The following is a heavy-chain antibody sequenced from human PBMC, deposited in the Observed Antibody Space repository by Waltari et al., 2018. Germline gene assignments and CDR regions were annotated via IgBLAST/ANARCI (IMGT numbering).Heavy chain of an antibody. Sequence: QVQLQESGPGLVKPSQTLSLTCTVSGGSISSGSYYWSWIRQPAGKGLEWIGRIYTSGSTNYNPSLKSRVTISVDTSKNQFSLKLSSVTAADTAVYYCARVGLLWFGDTHWYFDLWGRGTLVTVSS. CDR3: ARVGLLWFGDTHWYFDL. J-gene: IGHJ2*01. V-gene: IGHV4-61*02. D-gene: IGHD3-10*01. CDR1: GGSISSGSYY. CDR2: IYTSGST.